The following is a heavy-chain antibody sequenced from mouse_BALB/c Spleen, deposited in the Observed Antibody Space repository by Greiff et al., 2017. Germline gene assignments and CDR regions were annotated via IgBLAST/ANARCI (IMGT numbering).Heavy chain of an antibody. Sequence: VQRVESGPGLVAPSQSLSITCTVSGFSLTGYGVNWVRQPPGKGLEWLGMIWGDGSTDYNSALKSRLSISKDNSKSQVFLKMNSLQTEDTARYYCARAQLGYYFDYWGQGTTLTVSS. V-gene: IGHV2-6-7*01. D-gene: IGHD4-1*02. CDR1: GFSLTGYG. CDR2: IWGDGST. J-gene: IGHJ2*01. CDR3: ARAQLGYYFDY.